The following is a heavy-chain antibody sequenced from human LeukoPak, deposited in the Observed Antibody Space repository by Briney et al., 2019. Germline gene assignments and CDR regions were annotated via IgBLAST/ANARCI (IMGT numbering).Heavy chain of an antibody. J-gene: IGHJ4*02. CDR1: GYCISSDTY. CDR3: ARDEFIASRRGYY. Sequence: SETLSLTCTVSGYCISSDTYWGWIRQSPGKGLQWIGSIYHSGSTYYNPSLKSRVTISVDTSRNQFSLRLNSVTAADTAVYYCARDEFIASRRGYYWGQGTLVTVSS. V-gene: IGHV4-38-2*02. CDR2: IYHSGST. D-gene: IGHD6-6*01.